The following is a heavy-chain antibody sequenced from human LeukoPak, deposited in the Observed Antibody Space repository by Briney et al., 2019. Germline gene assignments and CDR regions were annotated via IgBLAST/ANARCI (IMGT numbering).Heavy chain of an antibody. Sequence: ASVKVSCKASGYTFTSYDIHWVRQATGQGLEWMGWMNPNSGNTGYAQKFQGRVTMTRNTSISTAYMELSSLRSEDTAVYYCARGACSGGSCYYWFDPWGQGTLVTVSS. CDR3: ARGACSGGSCYYWFDP. V-gene: IGHV1-8*01. CDR1: GYTFTSYD. J-gene: IGHJ5*02. D-gene: IGHD2-15*01. CDR2: MNPNSGNT.